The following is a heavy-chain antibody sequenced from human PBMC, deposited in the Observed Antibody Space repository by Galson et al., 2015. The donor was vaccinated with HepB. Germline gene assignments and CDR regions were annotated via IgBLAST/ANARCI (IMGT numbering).Heavy chain of an antibody. V-gene: IGHV1-18*01. Sequence: SVKVSCKASGYTFTSYGISWVRQAPGQGLEWMGWISAYNGNTNYAQKLQGRVTMTTDTSTSTAYMELRSLRSDDTAVYYCARGDYYDSSGYYYADRDYWGQGTLVTVSS. CDR1: GYTFTSYG. CDR2: ISAYNGNT. D-gene: IGHD3-22*01. J-gene: IGHJ4*02. CDR3: ARGDYYDSSGYYYADRDY.